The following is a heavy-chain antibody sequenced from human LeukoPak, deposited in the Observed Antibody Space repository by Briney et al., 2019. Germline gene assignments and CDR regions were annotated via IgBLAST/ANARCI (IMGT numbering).Heavy chain of an antibody. D-gene: IGHD2-15*01. Sequence: GASVKVSCKASGYTFTSYDTNWVRQATGQGLEWMGWMNPNSGNTGYAQKFRGRVTMTRNTSISTAYMELSSLRSEDTAVYYCARGWWVARQYYFDYWGQGTLVTVSS. CDR1: GYTFTSYD. CDR3: ARGWWVARQYYFDY. V-gene: IGHV1-8*01. CDR2: MNPNSGNT. J-gene: IGHJ4*02.